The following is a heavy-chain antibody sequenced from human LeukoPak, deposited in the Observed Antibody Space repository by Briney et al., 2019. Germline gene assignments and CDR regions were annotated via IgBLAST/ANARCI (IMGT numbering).Heavy chain of an antibody. Sequence: PGGSLRLSCAASGFTFSNAWMNWVRQAPGKGLEWVGRIKSKTDGGTTDYAAPAKGRFTISRDDSKNTLYLQMNSLKTEDTAVYYCTTGKRGPTYYYGMDVWGQGTTVTVSS. CDR3: TTGKRGPTYYYGMDV. V-gene: IGHV3-15*07. CDR1: GFTFSNAW. J-gene: IGHJ6*02. CDR2: IKSKTDGGTT.